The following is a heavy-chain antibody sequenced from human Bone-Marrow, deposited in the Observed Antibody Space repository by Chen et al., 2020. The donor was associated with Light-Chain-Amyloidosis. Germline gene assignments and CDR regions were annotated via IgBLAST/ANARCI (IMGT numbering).Heavy chain of an antibody. CDR2: INTDIGNA. CDR1: GYTFTAYS. D-gene: IGHD2-21*02. J-gene: IGHJ4*02. V-gene: IGHV7-4-1*02. CDR3: ARGVGVTGDSNFDS. Sequence: QVHLVQSGSELKKPGASVKLSCKTYGYTFTAYSVNWVRQAPGQGLQWVGRINTDIGNATYAQGFTGRFVISLDTSVTTAYLQITGLKAEDTAVYYCARGVGVTGDSNFDSWGQGTRVTVSS.